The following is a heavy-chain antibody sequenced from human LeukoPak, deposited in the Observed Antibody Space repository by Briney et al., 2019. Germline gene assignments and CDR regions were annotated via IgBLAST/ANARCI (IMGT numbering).Heavy chain of an antibody. CDR1: GGSISSYY. J-gene: IGHJ4*02. V-gene: IGHV4-59*08. Sequence: PDTLSLTCTVSGGSISSYYWSWIRQPPGRGREWISYIYYGGSTYSNPSLKGRVTISADTSTNQFSLKVTSVTAADTAVYYCARSSVSGTYSGGYWGQGILVTVSS. CDR3: ARSSVSGTYSGGY. CDR2: IYYGGST. D-gene: IGHD3-10*01.